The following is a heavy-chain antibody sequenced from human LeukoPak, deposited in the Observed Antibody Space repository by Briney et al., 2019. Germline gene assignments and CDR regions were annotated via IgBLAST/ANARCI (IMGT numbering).Heavy chain of an antibody. J-gene: IGHJ2*01. CDR3: ARDEPGADSAWYFDL. CDR1: GGSISSSSYY. Sequence: SETLSLTCTVSGGSISSSSYYWGWIRQPPGKGLEWIGSIYYSGSTNYNPSLKSRVTMSVDTSKNQFSLKLSSVTAADTAVYYCARDEPGADSAWYFDLWGRGTLVTVSS. V-gene: IGHV4-39*07. CDR2: IYYSGST. D-gene: IGHD1-14*01.